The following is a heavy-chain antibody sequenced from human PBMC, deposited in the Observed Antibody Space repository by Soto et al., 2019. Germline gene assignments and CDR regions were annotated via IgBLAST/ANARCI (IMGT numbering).Heavy chain of an antibody. D-gene: IGHD6-13*01. CDR1: GGSISSYY. Sequence: SETLSLTCTVSGGSISSYYWSWIRQPPGKGLEWIGYIYYSGSTNYNPSLKSRVTISVDTSKNQFSLKLSSVTAADTAVYYCARQGGGDSSSWYYFDYWGQGTLVTVSS. J-gene: IGHJ4*02. CDR3: ARQGGGDSSSWYYFDY. V-gene: IGHV4-59*08. CDR2: IYYSGST.